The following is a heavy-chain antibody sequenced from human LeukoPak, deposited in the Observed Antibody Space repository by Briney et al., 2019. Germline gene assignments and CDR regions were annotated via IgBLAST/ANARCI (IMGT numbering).Heavy chain of an antibody. CDR3: ASGGSGSYYYYYYMDV. CDR2: IYTSGST. J-gene: IGHJ6*03. Sequence: PSETLSLTCTVSGGSISSYYWSWIRQPAGKGLEWIGRIYTSGSTNYNPSLKSRVTMSVGTSKNQFSLKLSSVTAAGTAVYYCASGGSGSYYYYYYMDVWGKGTTVTVSS. CDR1: GGSISSYY. D-gene: IGHD3-10*01. V-gene: IGHV4-4*07.